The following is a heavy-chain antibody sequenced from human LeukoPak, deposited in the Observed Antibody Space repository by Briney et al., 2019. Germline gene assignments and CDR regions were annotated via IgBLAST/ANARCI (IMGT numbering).Heavy chain of an antibody. V-gene: IGHV3-30-3*01. CDR1: GFTFSSYA. D-gene: IGHD3-16*02. Sequence: GGSLRLSCAASGFTFSSYAMHWVRQALGRRLEWVAVISFDGNQEYYPDSVKGRFTISRDNSKNTLYLQMNGLKTEDTAVYYCAREGSIVARTDYWGQGALVIVSS. CDR2: ISFDGNQE. CDR3: AREGSIVARTDY. J-gene: IGHJ4*02.